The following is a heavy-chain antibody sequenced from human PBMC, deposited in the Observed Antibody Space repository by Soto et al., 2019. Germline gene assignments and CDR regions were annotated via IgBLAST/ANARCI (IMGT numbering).Heavy chain of an antibody. CDR1: GFTFSSYA. Sequence: EVQLSGSGGGLVQPGGSLRLSCAASGFTFSSYAMSWVRQAPGKGLEWVSAISGSGGSTYYADSVKGRFTISRDNSKNTLYLQMNSLRAEDTAVYYCAKGGITFGGVIVIPDYFDYWGQGTLVTVSS. V-gene: IGHV3-23*01. CDR3: AKGGITFGGVIVIPDYFDY. J-gene: IGHJ4*02. CDR2: ISGSGGST. D-gene: IGHD3-16*02.